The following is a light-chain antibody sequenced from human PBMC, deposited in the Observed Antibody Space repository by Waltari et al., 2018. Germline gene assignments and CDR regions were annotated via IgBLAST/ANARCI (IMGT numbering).Light chain of an antibody. CDR1: QGISSY. CDR3: QQYYSYLPIT. Sequence: AIQMTQSPSSLSASIGDRVTITCRASQGISSYLAWYQQKPGTAPKLLIYDASTLQSGVPARFSGSGSGTDFTLTISCLQSEDFATYYCQQYYSYLPITFGQGTRLDLK. V-gene: IGKV1-8*01. CDR2: DAS. J-gene: IGKJ5*01.